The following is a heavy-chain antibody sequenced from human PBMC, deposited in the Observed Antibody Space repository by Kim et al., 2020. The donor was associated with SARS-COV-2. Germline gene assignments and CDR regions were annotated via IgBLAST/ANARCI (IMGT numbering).Heavy chain of an antibody. CDR2: IYYSGST. CDR1: GGSISSSSYY. V-gene: IGHV4-39*01. CDR3: ARQGGDYGDYGFDY. Sequence: SETLSLTCTVSGGSISSSSYYWGWIRQPPGKGLEWIGSIYYSGSTYYNPSLKSRVTISVDTSKNQFSLKLSSVTAADTAVYYCARQGGDYGDYGFDYWGQGTLVTVSS. J-gene: IGHJ4*02. D-gene: IGHD4-17*01.